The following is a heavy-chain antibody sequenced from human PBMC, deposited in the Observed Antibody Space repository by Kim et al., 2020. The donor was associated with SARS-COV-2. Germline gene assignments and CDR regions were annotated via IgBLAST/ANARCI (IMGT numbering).Heavy chain of an antibody. V-gene: IGHV1-69*01. D-gene: IGHD3-22*01. J-gene: IGHJ5*02. Sequence: QGRVTITADESTSTAYMELSSLRSEDTAVYYCAKAKYDSSGYYTNWFDPWGQGTLVTVSS. CDR3: AKAKYDSSGYYTNWFDP.